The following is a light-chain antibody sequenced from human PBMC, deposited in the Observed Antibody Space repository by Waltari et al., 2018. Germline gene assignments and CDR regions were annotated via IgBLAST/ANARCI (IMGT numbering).Light chain of an antibody. CDR2: KDI. CDR3: QSADSSDMVY. V-gene: IGLV3-25*03. J-gene: IGLJ2*01. Sequence: SHELTQSPSVSVSPGQTARITCSGDTLPKQYAHWYQQKPGQAPVLIIYKDIERPSGIPERFSASTSVTIVTLTISGVRPEDEADYYCQSADSSDMVYFGGGTKLTVL. CDR1: TLPKQY.